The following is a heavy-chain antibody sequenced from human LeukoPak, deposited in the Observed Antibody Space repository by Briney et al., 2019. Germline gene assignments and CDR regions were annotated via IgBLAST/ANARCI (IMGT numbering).Heavy chain of an antibody. CDR3: ARAASSRYGNWFDP. V-gene: IGHV3-30-3*01. J-gene: IGHJ5*02. D-gene: IGHD6-13*01. CDR1: GLTFSSYA. CDR2: ISYDGSNK. Sequence: GGSLRLSCAASGLTFSSYAMHWVRQAPGKGLEWVAVISYDGSNKYYADSVKGRFTISRDNSKNTLYLQMNSLRAEDTAVYYCARAASSRYGNWFDPWGQGTLVTVSS.